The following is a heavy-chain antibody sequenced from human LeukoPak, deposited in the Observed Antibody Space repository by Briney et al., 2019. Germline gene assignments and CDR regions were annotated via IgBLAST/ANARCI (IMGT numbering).Heavy chain of an antibody. CDR1: GGSISSSSYY. J-gene: IGHJ4*02. CDR2: IYYSGST. CDR3: ARQEKRELAYYFDY. Sequence: SETLSLTCTVSGGSISSSSYYWGWIRQPPGQGLEWIGSIYYSGSTYYNPSLKSRVTISVDTSKNQFSLKLSSVTAADTAVYYCARQEKRELAYYFDYWGQGTLVTVSS. D-gene: IGHD1-26*01. V-gene: IGHV4-39*01.